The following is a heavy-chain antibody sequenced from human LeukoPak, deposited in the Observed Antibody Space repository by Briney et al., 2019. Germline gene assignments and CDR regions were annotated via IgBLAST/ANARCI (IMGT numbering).Heavy chain of an antibody. CDR1: GGSISSYY. CDR3: ARHFDWLSSDDAFDI. Sequence: SETLSLTCTVSGGSISSYYWSWIRQAPGKGLEWIGYIYYRGSTNYNPSLKSRITISVDTSKNQFSLKLSSVTAADTAVYYCARHFDWLSSDDAFDIWGQGTMVTISS. V-gene: IGHV4-59*01. D-gene: IGHD3-9*01. CDR2: IYYRGST. J-gene: IGHJ3*02.